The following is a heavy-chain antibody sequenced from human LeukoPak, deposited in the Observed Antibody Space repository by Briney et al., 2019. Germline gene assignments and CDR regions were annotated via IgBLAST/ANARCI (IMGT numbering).Heavy chain of an antibody. CDR3: ARSLYDSSGYYPFDY. V-gene: IGHV1-69*13. Sequence: GASVKVSCKASGGTFSSYAISWVRPAPGQGLEWMGGIIPIFGTANNAQKSQDRVTITAHESTSTANGKLSSQRSEDTAVYYCARSLYDSSGYYPFDYWGQGALVTVSS. CDR1: GGTFSSYA. J-gene: IGHJ4*02. D-gene: IGHD3-22*01. CDR2: IIPIFGTA.